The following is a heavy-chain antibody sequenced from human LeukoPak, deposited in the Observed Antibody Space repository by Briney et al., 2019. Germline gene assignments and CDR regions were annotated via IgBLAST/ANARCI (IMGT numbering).Heavy chain of an antibody. CDR2: ISYDGSNK. CDR3: ARGQWLAPSGFDY. CDR1: GFTFSSYA. V-gene: IGHV3-30-3*01. J-gene: IGHJ4*02. D-gene: IGHD6-19*01. Sequence: GGSLRLSCAASGFTFSSYAMHWVRQAPGKGLEWVAVISYDGSNKYYADSVKGRFTISRDNSKNTLYLQMNSLRAEDTAVYYCARGQWLAPSGFDYWGQGTLVTVSS.